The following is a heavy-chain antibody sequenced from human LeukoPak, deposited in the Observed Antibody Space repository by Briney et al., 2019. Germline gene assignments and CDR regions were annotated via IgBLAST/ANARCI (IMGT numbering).Heavy chain of an antibody. Sequence: SETLSLTCTVSGGSISTNYWNWIRQPAGKGLEWIGRIYVTGTTYYNPSLKSRLTMSVDASRNQFFLNLSSVTAADTAVYYCARGGPDLAREYFQYWGQGILVTVS. CDR3: ARGGPDLAREYFQY. D-gene: IGHD5-12*01. CDR2: IYVTGTT. J-gene: IGHJ1*01. V-gene: IGHV4-4*07. CDR1: GGSISTNY.